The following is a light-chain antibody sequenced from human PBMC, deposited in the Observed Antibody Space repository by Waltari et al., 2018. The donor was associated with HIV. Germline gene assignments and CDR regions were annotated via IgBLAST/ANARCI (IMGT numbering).Light chain of an antibody. J-gene: IGKJ3*01. V-gene: IGKV1-39*01. CDR2: AAS. CDR3: QQTYRPPLT. Sequence: DIQMTQSPSSLSASVGDRVTMTSRASQIITSCFNWYQQRPGEAPKLLIYAASSLQSGVPSRFSGRGSGTDYTLTINSLQPEDFATYYCQQTYRPPLTFGPGTKVDIK. CDR1: QIITSC.